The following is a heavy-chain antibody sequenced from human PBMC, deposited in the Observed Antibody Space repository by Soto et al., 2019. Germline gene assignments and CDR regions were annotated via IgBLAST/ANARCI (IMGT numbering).Heavy chain of an antibody. J-gene: IGHJ6*02. CDR2: SRNKGNNYIT. CDR1: GFTFSDHD. D-gene: IGHD2-15*01. V-gene: IGHV3-72*01. CDR3: GRAGYAHDTDV. Sequence: EMQLVESGGGLVQPGGSLRLSCAASGFTFSDHDMDWVRQAPGKGLEWIGRSRNKGNNYITKYAASVKGRVTISRDESKNSVFLQMDSLKIEDTAVYYCGRAGYAHDTDVWGQGTTVIVSS.